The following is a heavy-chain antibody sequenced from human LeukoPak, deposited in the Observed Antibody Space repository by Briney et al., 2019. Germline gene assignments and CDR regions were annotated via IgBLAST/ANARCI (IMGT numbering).Heavy chain of an antibody. V-gene: IGHV3-23*01. J-gene: IGHJ4*02. D-gene: IGHD3-22*01. CDR2: ISGSGGST. CDR3: ANNGPNYYYDSSGYYLHNLFDY. Sequence: GGSLRLSCAASGFTFSSYAMSWVRQAPGKGLEWVSAISGSGGSTYYADSVKGRFTISRDNSKNTLYLQMNSLRAEDTAVYYCANNGPNYYYDSSGYYLHNLFDYWGQGTLVTVSS. CDR1: GFTFSSYA.